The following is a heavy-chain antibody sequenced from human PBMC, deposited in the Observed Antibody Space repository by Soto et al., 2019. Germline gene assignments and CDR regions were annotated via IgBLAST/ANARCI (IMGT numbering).Heavy chain of an antibody. V-gene: IGHV4-61*01. D-gene: IGHD3-10*01. Sequence: SETLSLTCTVSGGSVSSGSYYWSWIRQPPGKGLEWIGYIYYSGSTNYNPSLRSRVTISVDTSKNQFSLKLSSVTAADTAVYYCAGDDGSVHYYYYYGMDVWGQGTTVTVSS. CDR3: AGDDGSVHYYYYYGMDV. CDR1: GGSVSSGSYY. CDR2: IYYSGST. J-gene: IGHJ6*02.